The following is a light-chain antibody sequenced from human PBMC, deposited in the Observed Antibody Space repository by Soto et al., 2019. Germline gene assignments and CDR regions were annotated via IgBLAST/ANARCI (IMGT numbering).Light chain of an antibody. J-gene: IGLJ1*01. CDR1: SSDVGDYNY. V-gene: IGLV2-14*01. Sequence: QSALTQPASVSGYPGQSITISCTGTSSDVGDYNYVSWYQQHPGKAPKLMIYDVSNRPSGVSNRFSGSKSGNTASLTISGLQAEDEADYYCSSYTSSSTLVVFGTGTKLTVL. CDR3: SSYTSSSTLVV. CDR2: DVS.